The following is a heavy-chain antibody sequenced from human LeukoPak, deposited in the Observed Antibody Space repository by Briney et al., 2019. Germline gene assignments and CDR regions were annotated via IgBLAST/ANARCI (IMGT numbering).Heavy chain of an antibody. CDR2: ISGSGGST. CDR3: AKSDDSSGYYYGIVY. Sequence: GGSLRLSCAASGFTFSSYAMSWVRQAPGKGLEWVSAISGSGGSTYYADSVKGRFTISRDNSKNTLHLQMNSLRAEDTAVYYCAKSDDSSGYYYGIVYWGQGTLVTVSS. J-gene: IGHJ4*02. D-gene: IGHD3-22*01. CDR1: GFTFSSYA. V-gene: IGHV3-23*01.